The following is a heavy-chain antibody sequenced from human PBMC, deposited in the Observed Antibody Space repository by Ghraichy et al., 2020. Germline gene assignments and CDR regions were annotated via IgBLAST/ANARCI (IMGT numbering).Heavy chain of an antibody. J-gene: IGHJ4*02. CDR1: GVSISSNW. CDR2: IYHDGRT. Sequence: TLSLTCAVSGVSISSNWWSWVRQSPGKGLEWIGEIYHDGRTNYSPSLKSRVTISVDKSNNQFSLRLSSVTAADTAVYYCAREGAYKLIKWGQGTLVTVSS. V-gene: IGHV4-4*02. D-gene: IGHD5-24*01. CDR3: AREGAYKLIK.